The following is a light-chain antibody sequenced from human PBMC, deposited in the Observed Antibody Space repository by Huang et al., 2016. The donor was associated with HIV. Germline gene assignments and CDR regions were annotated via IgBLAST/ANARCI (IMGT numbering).Light chain of an antibody. J-gene: IGKJ1*01. V-gene: IGKV1-17*03. CDR1: QDIDNY. Sequence: DIQMTQSPSAMSASVGDRVTITCRASQDIDNYLAWFQQKPGKVPKRLIFAASGLQSGVPSRCSGSGSGTEFTLTISSLQPEDFATYYCLQYEDFEASTFGQGTRVEI. CDR2: AAS. CDR3: LQYEDFEAST.